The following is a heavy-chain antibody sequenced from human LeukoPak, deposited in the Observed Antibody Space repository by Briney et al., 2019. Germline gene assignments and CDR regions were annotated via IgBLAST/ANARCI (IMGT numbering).Heavy chain of an antibody. CDR1: GFTFSSYG. J-gene: IGHJ4*02. V-gene: IGHV3-33*01. CDR3: ARDYCSSISCLFDY. Sequence: GGSLRLSCAASGFTFSSYGMHWVRQAPGQGLEWVAVIWNDGSNKYYVDSVKGRFTISRDNSKNTLYLQMNSLRTEDTAVYYCARDYCSSISCLFDYWGQGTLVTVSS. D-gene: IGHD2-2*01. CDR2: IWNDGSNK.